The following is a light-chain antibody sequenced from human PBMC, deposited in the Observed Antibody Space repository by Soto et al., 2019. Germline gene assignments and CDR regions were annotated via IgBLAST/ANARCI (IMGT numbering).Light chain of an antibody. CDR2: GAS. CDR3: HHYGSSPT. Sequence: EIVRTQSPATLSVSPGERATLSCRASPSVSSNLAWYKQRPGQAPSLLIYGASTRASGIPARFSGTGSGTEFTLTIRSLQSEDFAVYYCHHYGSSPTFGQATRREIK. CDR1: PSVSSN. V-gene: IGKV3-15*01. J-gene: IGKJ5*01.